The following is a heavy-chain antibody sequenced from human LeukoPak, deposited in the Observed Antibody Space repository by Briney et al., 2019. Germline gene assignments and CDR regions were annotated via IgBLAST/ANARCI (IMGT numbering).Heavy chain of an antibody. V-gene: IGHV3-11*01. CDR2: ISISGTTI. D-gene: IGHD2-2*01. J-gene: IGHJ6*02. Sequence: GGSLRLSCAASGFTFSDYYMSWIRQAPGKGLEWVSYISISGTTIYYADSAKGRFTFSRDNAKNSLYLQMNSLRAEDTAVYYCARGRYQLPENYYYGMDVWGQGTTVTVSS. CDR3: ARGRYQLPENYYYGMDV. CDR1: GFTFSDYY.